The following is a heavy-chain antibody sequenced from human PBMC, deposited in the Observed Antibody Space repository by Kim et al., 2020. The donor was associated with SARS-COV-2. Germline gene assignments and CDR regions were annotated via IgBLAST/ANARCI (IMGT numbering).Heavy chain of an antibody. J-gene: IGHJ5*02. CDR3: TRDGVPNWFDP. Sequence: NYAPRFQGRVSMTADKSTNTAYMELTSLRLDDTAVYYCTRDGVPNWFDPWGQGTLVTVSS. V-gene: IGHV1-69*04. D-gene: IGHD3-10*01.